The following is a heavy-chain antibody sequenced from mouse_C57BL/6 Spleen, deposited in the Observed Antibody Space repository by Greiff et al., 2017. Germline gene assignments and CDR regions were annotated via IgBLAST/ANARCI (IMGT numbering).Heavy chain of an antibody. CDR3: ARGGSSYYWYFDV. V-gene: IGHV1-81*01. D-gene: IGHD1-1*01. CDR2: IYPRSGNT. Sequence: VKLQQSGAELARPGASVKLSCKASGYTFTSYGISWVKQRTGQGLEWIGEIYPRSGNTYYNEKFKGKATLTADKSSSTAYMELRSLTSEDSAVYFCARGGSSYYWYFDVWGTGTTVTVSS. CDR1: GYTFTSYG. J-gene: IGHJ1*03.